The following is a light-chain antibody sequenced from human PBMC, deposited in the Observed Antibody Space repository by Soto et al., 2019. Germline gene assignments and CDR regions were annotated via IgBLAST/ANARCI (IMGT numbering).Light chain of an antibody. V-gene: IGKV3-20*01. CDR3: QQYVRSPIT. Sequence: EIVLTRSPGTLSLSPGERATLSCRASQSVSSTYLAWYQQKPGQAPKLLIYGASSRATGIPDRFSGSGSGTDFSLTISRLEPEDFAVYYCQQYVRSPITFGQGTRLEIK. CDR2: GAS. CDR1: QSVSSTY. J-gene: IGKJ5*01.